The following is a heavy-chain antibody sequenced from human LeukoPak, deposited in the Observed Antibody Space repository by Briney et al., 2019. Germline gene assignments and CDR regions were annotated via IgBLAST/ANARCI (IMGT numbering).Heavy chain of an antibody. CDR3: ARERREYYYDSSGYYFFDY. D-gene: IGHD3-22*01. Sequence: SETLSLTCAVYGGSFSGYYWSWIRQPPGKGLEWIGEINHSGSTNYNPSLKSRVTISVDTSKSQFSLKLSSVTAADTAVYYCARERREYYYDSSGYYFFDYWGQGTLVTVSS. CDR1: GGSFSGYY. CDR2: INHSGST. J-gene: IGHJ4*02. V-gene: IGHV4-34*01.